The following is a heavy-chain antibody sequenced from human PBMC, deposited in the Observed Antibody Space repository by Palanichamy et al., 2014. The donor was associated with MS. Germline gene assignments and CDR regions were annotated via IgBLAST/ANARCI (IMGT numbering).Heavy chain of an antibody. J-gene: IGHJ4*02. CDR1: GFSLSSSEVG. CDR3: VHLLRRDGYGCYHYHFDY. Sequence: QITLKESGPTLVKPTQTLTLTCTCSGFSLSSSEVGVGWIRQPPGRALEWLALIYWDDDKRYSPSLKSRLTITGDTSRNQVVLTMTNIDPVDTATYYCVHLLRRDGYGCYHYHFDYWGQGTLVTVSS. V-gene: IGHV2-5*02. CDR2: IYWDDDK. D-gene: IGHD3-22*01.